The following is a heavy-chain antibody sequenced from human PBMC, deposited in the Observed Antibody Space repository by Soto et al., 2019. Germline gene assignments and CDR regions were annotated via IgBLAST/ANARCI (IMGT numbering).Heavy chain of an antibody. CDR1: GFTFSSYW. J-gene: IGHJ6*02. CDR3: ARGSPPTYCSSTSCPSYGMDV. V-gene: IGHV3-74*01. Sequence: EVQLVESGGGLAQPGGSLRLSCAASGFTFSSYWMHWVRQAPGKGLVWVSRINSDGSSIDHADSVKGRFTISRDNAKNTLYLQMNSLRAGDTAVYYCARGSPPTYCSSTSCPSYGMDVWGQGTTVTVSS. CDR2: INSDGSSI. D-gene: IGHD2-2*01.